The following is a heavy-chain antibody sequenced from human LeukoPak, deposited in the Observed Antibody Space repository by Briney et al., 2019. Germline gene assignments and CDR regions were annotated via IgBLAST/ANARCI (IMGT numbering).Heavy chain of an antibody. J-gene: IGHJ6*03. CDR2: IYYSGST. CDR3: ARTVNTAFAYYYYYMDV. CDR1: GGSISSSSYY. D-gene: IGHD5-18*01. Sequence: PSETLSLTCTVSGGSISSSSYYWGWIRQPPGKGLEWIGSIYYSGSTNYNPSLRSRVTISVDTSKNQFSLKLSSVTAADTAVYYCARTVNTAFAYYYYYMDVWGKGTTVTVSS. V-gene: IGHV4-39*07.